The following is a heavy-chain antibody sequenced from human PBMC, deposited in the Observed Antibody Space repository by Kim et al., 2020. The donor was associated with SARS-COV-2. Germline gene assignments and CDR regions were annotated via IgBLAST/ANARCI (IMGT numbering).Heavy chain of an antibody. CDR3: TTDPLFYDILTGYYKSNQYYYYGMDV. D-gene: IGHD3-9*01. V-gene: IGHV3-15*01. Sequence: GGSLRLSCAASGFTFSNAWMSWVRQAPGKGLEWVGRIKSKTDGGTTDYAAPVKGRFTISRDDSKNTLYLQMNSLKTEDTAVYYCTTDPLFYDILTGYYKSNQYYYYGMDVWGQGTTVTVSS. CDR1: GFTFSNAW. J-gene: IGHJ6*02. CDR2: IKSKTDGGTT.